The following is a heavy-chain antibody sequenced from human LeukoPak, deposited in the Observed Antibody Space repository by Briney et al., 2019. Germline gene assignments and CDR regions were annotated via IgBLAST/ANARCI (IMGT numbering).Heavy chain of an antibody. D-gene: IGHD1-26*01. Sequence: PSETLSLTCTVSGGSISSSSYYWGWIRQPPGKGLEWIGSIYYSGSTYYNPSLKSRVTISVDTSKNQFSLKLSSVTAADTAVYYCARSNSGSYGWFDPWGQGTLVTVSS. CDR2: IYYSGST. CDR1: GGSISSSSYY. V-gene: IGHV4-39*07. CDR3: ARSNSGSYGWFDP. J-gene: IGHJ5*02.